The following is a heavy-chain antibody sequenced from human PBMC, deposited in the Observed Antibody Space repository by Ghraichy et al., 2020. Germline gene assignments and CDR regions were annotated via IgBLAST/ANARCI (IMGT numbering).Heavy chain of an antibody. D-gene: IGHD6-19*01. J-gene: IGHJ6*02. V-gene: IGHV3-11*01. CDR2: FSSSGTTI. CDR1: EFSISDYY. CDR3: ARVLKVAVAGFDV. Sequence: GGSLRLSCAASEFSISDYYMSWIRQAPGKGLEWISYFSSSGTTIYYADSVKGRFTISRDSAKNSLYLQMNSLRGEDTAVYYCARVLKVAVAGFDVWGQGTTCTVAS.